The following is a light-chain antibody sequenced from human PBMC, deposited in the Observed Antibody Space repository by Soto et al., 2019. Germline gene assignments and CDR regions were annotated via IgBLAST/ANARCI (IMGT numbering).Light chain of an antibody. CDR3: TSYTNMYTYV. V-gene: IGLV2-14*01. J-gene: IGLJ1*01. CDR1: SSDVGGYDY. Sequence: QAVVTQPASVSGSPGQSITISCTGTSSDVGGYDYVGWYQQHPGKAPKLMIYNVNNRPSGVSNRFSGSKSGNTASLTISGLQAEDEADYYCTSYTNMYTYVFGTGTKLTVL. CDR2: NVN.